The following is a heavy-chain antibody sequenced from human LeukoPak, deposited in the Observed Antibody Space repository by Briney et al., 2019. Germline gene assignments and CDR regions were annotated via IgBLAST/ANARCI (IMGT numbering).Heavy chain of an antibody. CDR2: ISAYNGNT. Sequence: ASVKVSCKASGYTFTGYYMHWARQAPGQGLEWMGWISAYNGNTNYAQKLQGRVTMTTDTSTSTAYMELRSLRSDDTAVYYCARGHTAMVYSYYYYGMDAWGQGTTVTVSS. V-gene: IGHV1-18*04. CDR3: ARGHTAMVYSYYYYGMDA. CDR1: GYTFTGYY. D-gene: IGHD5-18*01. J-gene: IGHJ6*02.